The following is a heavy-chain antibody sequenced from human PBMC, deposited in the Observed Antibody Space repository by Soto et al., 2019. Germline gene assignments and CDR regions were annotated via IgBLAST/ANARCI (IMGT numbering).Heavy chain of an antibody. D-gene: IGHD3-9*01. V-gene: IGHV1-69*13. J-gene: IGHJ4*02. CDR1: GGTFSSYA. CDR3: ARGDYVLRYFDWPRH. CDR2: IIPIFGTA. Sequence: SVKVSCKASGGTFSSYAISWVRQAPGQGLEWMGGIIPIFGTANYAQKFQGRVTITADESTSTAYMELSSLRSEDTAVYYCARGDYVLRYFDWPRHWGQGSLVTVSS.